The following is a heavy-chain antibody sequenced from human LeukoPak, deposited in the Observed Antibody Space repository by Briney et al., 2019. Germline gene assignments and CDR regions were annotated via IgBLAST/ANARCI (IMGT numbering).Heavy chain of an antibody. CDR2: IRSKAYGGTT. CDR3: TREDGDLPDAFDI. D-gene: IGHD4-17*01. Sequence: GGSLRLSCTASGFTFGDYAMSWFRQAPGKGLEWVGFIRSKAYGGTTEYAASVKGRFTISRDDSKIIAYLQMNSLKTEDTAVYYCTREDGDLPDAFDIWGQGTMDTVSS. CDR1: GFTFGDYA. V-gene: IGHV3-49*03. J-gene: IGHJ3*02.